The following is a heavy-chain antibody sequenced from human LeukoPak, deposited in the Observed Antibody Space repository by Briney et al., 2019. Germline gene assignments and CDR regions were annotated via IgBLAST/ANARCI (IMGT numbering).Heavy chain of an antibody. Sequence: GSLRLSCAASGFTFSSYAMSWVRQAPGKGLEWVSAISGSGDSTYYGDSVKGRFTISRDNSKNTLYLQMNSLRAEGTAVYYCAKDWANCGGDCYSEVDYWGQGTLVTVSS. CDR3: AKDWANCGGDCYSEVDY. V-gene: IGHV3-23*01. CDR2: ISGSGDST. CDR1: GFTFSSYA. J-gene: IGHJ4*02. D-gene: IGHD2-21*02.